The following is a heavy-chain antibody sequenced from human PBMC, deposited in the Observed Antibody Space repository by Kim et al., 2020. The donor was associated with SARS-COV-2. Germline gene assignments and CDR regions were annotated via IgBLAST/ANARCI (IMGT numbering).Heavy chain of an antibody. J-gene: IGHJ4*02. D-gene: IGHD1-26*01. V-gene: IGHV7-4-1*02. CDR2: GES. Sequence: GESSYAQGLTGRFVFSWDTSVSTASLQISSLKAEDTAIYYCAPSGTFRFDYWGQGTLVTVSS. CDR3: APSGTFRFDY.